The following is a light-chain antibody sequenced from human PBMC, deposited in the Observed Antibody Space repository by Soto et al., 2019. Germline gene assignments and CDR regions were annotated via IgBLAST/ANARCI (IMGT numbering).Light chain of an antibody. CDR2: GVT. V-gene: IGLV2-14*01. CDR3: SSYTSGISHYG. CDR1: SSDVGAYYS. J-gene: IGLJ1*01. Sequence: QSALTQPASVSGSPGQSITISCTGTSSDVGAYYSVSWYQHHPDKAPRLIIYGVTNRPSVVSNRFSGSKSGNTASLTISGLQAEDEADYYCSSYTSGISHYGFGTGTKLPVL.